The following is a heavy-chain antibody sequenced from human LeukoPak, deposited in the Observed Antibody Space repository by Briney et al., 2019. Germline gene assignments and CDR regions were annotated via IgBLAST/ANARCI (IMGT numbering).Heavy chain of an antibody. J-gene: IGHJ3*02. CDR3: ARDLFTEDAFDI. CDR1: GFTFRSYA. V-gene: IGHV3-7*01. D-gene: IGHD2-21*01. CDR2: IKQDGSEK. Sequence: SGGSLRLSCAASGFTFRSYAMHWVRQAPGKGLEWVANIKQDGSEKYYVDSVKGRFTISRDNAKNSLYLQMNSLRAEDTAVYYCARDLFTEDAFDIWGQGTMVTVSS.